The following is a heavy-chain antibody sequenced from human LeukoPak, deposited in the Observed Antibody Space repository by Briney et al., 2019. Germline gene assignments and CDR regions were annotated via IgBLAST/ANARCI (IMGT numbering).Heavy chain of an antibody. D-gene: IGHD3-22*01. V-gene: IGHV4-4*07. Sequence: ASETLSLTCTVSGGSISSYYWSWIRQPAGKGLEWIGHIYTSGNTNYNPSLKSRVIMSVHTSRNQFSLRLSSMTAADTATYYCTRDTYYYDSSGRSFDYWGQGTLVTVSS. CDR2: IYTSGNT. J-gene: IGHJ4*02. CDR3: TRDTYYYDSSGRSFDY. CDR1: GGSISSYY.